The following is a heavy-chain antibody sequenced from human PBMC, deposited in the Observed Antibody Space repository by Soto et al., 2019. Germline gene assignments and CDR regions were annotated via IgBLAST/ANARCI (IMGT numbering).Heavy chain of an antibody. CDR3: EQEIQVDSSSWYLGNWFDT. CDR2: ISYDGSNK. CDR1: GFTFSSYG. D-gene: IGHD6-13*01. V-gene: IGHV3-30*18. Sequence: PGGSLRLSCAASGFTFSSYGMHWVRQAPGKGLEWVAVISYDGSNKYYADSVKGRFTISRDNSKNTLYLQMNRLRAEDTAVYYCEQEIQVDSSSWYLGNWFDTWGQVTLVTVSS. J-gene: IGHJ5*02.